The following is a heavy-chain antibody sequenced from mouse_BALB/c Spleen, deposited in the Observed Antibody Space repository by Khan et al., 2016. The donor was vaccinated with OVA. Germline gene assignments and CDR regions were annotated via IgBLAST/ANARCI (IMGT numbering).Heavy chain of an antibody. V-gene: IGHV3-2*02. CDR2: ISYSGRT. CDR1: GYSITSDYA. D-gene: IGHD1-1*01. CDR3: ARVVTITTVVATDFDY. Sequence: EVQLVESGPGLVKPSQSLSLTCTVTGYSITSDYAWNWIRQFPGNKLEWMGYISYSGRTSYNPSLKSRISITRDTSKNQFFLQLNSVTTEDTATYYCARVVTITTVVATDFDYWGQGTTLTVSS. J-gene: IGHJ2*01.